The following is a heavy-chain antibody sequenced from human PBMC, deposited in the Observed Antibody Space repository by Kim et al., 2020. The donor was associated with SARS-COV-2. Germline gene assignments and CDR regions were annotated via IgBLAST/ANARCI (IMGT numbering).Heavy chain of an antibody. CDR1: GYTFTGYY. CDR3: ARDSVGANRY. CDR2: INPNSGGT. J-gene: IGHJ4*02. V-gene: IGHV1-2*06. Sequence: ASVKVCKASGYTFTGYYMHWVRQAPGQGLEWMGRINPNSGGTNYAQKFQGRVTMTRDTSISTAYMELSRLRSDDTAVYYCARDSVGANRYWGQGTLVTVS. D-gene: IGHD1-26*01.